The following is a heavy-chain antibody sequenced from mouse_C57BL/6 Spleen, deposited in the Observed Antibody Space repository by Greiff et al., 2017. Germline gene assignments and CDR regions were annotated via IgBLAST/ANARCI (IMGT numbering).Heavy chain of an antibody. CDR1: GYTFTGYW. V-gene: IGHV1-9*01. D-gene: IGHD2-1*01. Sequence: QVQLQQSGAELMKPGASVKLSCKATGYTFTGYWIEWVKQRPGHGLEWIGEILPGSGSTNYNEKFKGKATFTADTSSNTAYMQLSSLTTEDSAIYYCARGIYYGNYGREYYAMDYWGQGTSVTVSS. CDR3: ARGIYYGNYGREYYAMDY. J-gene: IGHJ4*01. CDR2: ILPGSGST.